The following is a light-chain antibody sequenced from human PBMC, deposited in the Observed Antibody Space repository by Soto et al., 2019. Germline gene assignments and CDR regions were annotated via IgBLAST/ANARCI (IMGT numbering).Light chain of an antibody. Sequence: QSVLTQPPSASGTPGQRVSISCSGGSSNIGTNTVNWYQHLPGTAPNLLIFSNDERPSGVPDRFSGSKSGTSASLAISGLQSDDEADYYCATWDDSLNGVVFGGETKVTVL. J-gene: IGLJ2*01. CDR2: SND. V-gene: IGLV1-44*01. CDR3: ATWDDSLNGVV. CDR1: SSNIGTNT.